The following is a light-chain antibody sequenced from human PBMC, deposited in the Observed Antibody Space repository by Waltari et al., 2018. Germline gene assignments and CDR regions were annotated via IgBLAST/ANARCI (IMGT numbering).Light chain of an antibody. CDR1: SSAVGGYTY. V-gene: IGLV2-11*01. CDR3: CSYAGSYTYV. CDR2: DVS. J-gene: IGLJ1*01. Sequence: QSALTQPRSVSGSPGQSVTISCPGPSSAVGGYTYAPWYQQHPGKAPKLMIYDVSKRPSGVPDRFSGSKSGNTASLTISGLQAEDEADYYCCSYAGSYTYVFGTGTKVTVL.